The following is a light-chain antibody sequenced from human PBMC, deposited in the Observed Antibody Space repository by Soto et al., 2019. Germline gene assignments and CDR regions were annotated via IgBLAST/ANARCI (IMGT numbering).Light chain of an antibody. CDR1: QSVLYSSNNKNY. CDR2: WAS. Sequence: DIVMTQSPDSLAVSLGERATINCKSSQSVLYSSNNKNYLAWYQQKPGQPPNLLIYWASTRESGVPARFSGSGSGTDVTLTISSLQAEDVAVYYCQQYFGTPYTFGQGTKLEIK. CDR3: QQYFGTPYT. V-gene: IGKV4-1*01. J-gene: IGKJ2*01.